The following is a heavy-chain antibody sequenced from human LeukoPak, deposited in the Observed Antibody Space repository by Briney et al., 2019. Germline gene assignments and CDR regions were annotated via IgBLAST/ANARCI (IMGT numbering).Heavy chain of an antibody. V-gene: IGHV1-46*01. D-gene: IGHD6-19*01. CDR1: GYTFTGYY. Sequence: AASVTVSCKASGYTFTGYYMHWVRQAPGQGLEWMGIINPSGGSTSYAQKFQGRVTMTRDMSTSTVYMELSSLRSEDTAVYYCARDGRVAGTDYWGQGTLVTVSS. J-gene: IGHJ4*02. CDR3: ARDGRVAGTDY. CDR2: INPSGGST.